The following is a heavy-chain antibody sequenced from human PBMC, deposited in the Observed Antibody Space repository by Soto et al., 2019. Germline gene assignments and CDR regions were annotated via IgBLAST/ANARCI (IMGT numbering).Heavy chain of an antibody. Sequence: SGPTLVNPTETLTLTCTFSGFSLTSPGMCVSWIRQPPGKALEWLALIERDDDDNYYSTSLKTRLTISKDTRKNQVVLTMANMDPADTGTYYCARSIRGPRRFNGMDVWGQGTTVTVSS. CDR2: IERDDDDN. J-gene: IGHJ6*02. CDR3: ARSIRGPRRFNGMDV. CDR1: GFSLTSPGMC. D-gene: IGHD1-20*01. V-gene: IGHV2-70*13.